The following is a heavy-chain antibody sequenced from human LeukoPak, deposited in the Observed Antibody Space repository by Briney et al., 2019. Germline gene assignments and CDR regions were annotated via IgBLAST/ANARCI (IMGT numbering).Heavy chain of an antibody. CDR1: GGTFISYT. Sequence: SVKVSCKGSGGTFISYTISWVGQAPGQGGEGMRRIIPILGLANYPQKFQGRVTITADKSTSPAYMELSSLRSEGTAVYYCAREYSSGWLLYWGQGTLVTVSS. CDR2: IIPILGLA. D-gene: IGHD6-19*01. CDR3: AREYSSGWLLY. J-gene: IGHJ4*02. V-gene: IGHV1-69*04.